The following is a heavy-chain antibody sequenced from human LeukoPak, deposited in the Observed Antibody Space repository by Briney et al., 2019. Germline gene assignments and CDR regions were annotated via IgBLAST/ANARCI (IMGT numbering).Heavy chain of an antibody. D-gene: IGHD3-10*01. CDR3: ARHCYYGSGSYPGEGDY. CDR2: IYPGDSDT. Sequence: GESLKISCKGSGYSFTSYWIGWVRQMPGKGLEWMRIIYPGDSDTRYSPSFQGQVTISADKSISTAYLQWSSLKASDTAMYYCARHCYYGSGSYPGEGDYWGQGTLVTVSS. V-gene: IGHV5-51*01. J-gene: IGHJ4*02. CDR1: GYSFTSYW.